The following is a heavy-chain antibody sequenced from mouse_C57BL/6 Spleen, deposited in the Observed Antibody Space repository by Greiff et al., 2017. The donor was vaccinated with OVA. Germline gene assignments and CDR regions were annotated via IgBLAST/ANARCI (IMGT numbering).Heavy chain of an antibody. CDR1: GYTFTSYW. V-gene: IGHV1-64*01. Sequence: QVQLQQPGAELVKPGASVKLSCKASGYTFTSYWMHWVKQRPGQGLEWIGMIHPNSGSTNYNEKFKSKATLTVDKSSSTAYMQLSSLTSEDSAVYYCARFYDGYPYYAMDYWGQGTSVTVSS. CDR2: IHPNSGST. J-gene: IGHJ4*01. CDR3: ARFYDGYPYYAMDY. D-gene: IGHD2-3*01.